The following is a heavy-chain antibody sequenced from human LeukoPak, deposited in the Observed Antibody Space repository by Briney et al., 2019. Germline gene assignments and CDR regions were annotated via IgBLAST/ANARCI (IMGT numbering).Heavy chain of an antibody. D-gene: IGHD3-10*01. V-gene: IGHV1-3*01. CDR3: ARKSGSYYNGGAFDI. CDR2: INAGNGNT. Sequence: GASVKVSCKASGYTFTSYAMHWVRQAPGQRLEWMGWINAGNGNTKYSQKFQGRVTITRDTSASTAYMELSSLRSEDTAVYYCARKSGSYYNGGAFDIWGQGTMVTVSS. CDR1: GYTFTSYA. J-gene: IGHJ3*02.